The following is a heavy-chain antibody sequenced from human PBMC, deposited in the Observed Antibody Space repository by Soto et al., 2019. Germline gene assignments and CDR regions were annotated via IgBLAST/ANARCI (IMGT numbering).Heavy chain of an antibody. V-gene: IGHV1-18*01. CDR2: ISAYNGNT. Sequence: QVQLVQSGAEVKKPGASVKVSCKASGYTFTSYGISWVRQAPGQGLEWMGWISAYNGNTKYAQKLQGRVTMTTDTSTSTAYMELRSLRSDDTAVYYCVSLGRGSGSFRPDAFDIWGQGTMVTVSS. J-gene: IGHJ3*02. CDR1: GYTFTSYG. D-gene: IGHD3-10*01. CDR3: VSLGRGSGSFRPDAFDI.